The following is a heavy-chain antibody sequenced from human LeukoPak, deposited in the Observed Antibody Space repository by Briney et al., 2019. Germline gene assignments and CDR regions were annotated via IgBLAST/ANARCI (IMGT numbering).Heavy chain of an antibody. CDR3: AKGGGWLYYFDY. D-gene: IGHD6-19*01. CDR1: GFTFSTFA. Sequence: GGSLRLSCAASGFTFSTFAMSWVRQAPGKGLEWVSAISGSGGSTYYADSVKGRFSISRDNSKNTMYLQMNSLRAEDTAVYYCAKGGGWLYYFDYWGQGTLVTVSS. J-gene: IGHJ4*02. V-gene: IGHV3-23*01. CDR2: ISGSGGST.